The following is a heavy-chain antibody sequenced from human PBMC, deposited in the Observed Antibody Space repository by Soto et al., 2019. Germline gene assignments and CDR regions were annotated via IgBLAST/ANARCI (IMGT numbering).Heavy chain of an antibody. Sequence: QVQLQQWGAGLLKPSETLSLTCAVYGGSFSGYYWSWIRQPPGKGLEWIGEINHSGSTNYNPSLKTRVTISVDTSKNQFSLKLSSVTAADTAVYYCARRSYRDTAYTHFDYWGQGTLVTVSS. V-gene: IGHV4-34*01. CDR3: ARRSYRDTAYTHFDY. CDR2: INHSGST. CDR1: GGSFSGYY. D-gene: IGHD5-18*01. J-gene: IGHJ4*02.